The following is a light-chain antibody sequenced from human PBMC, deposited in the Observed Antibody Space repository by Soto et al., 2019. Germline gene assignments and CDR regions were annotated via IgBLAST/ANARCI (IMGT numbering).Light chain of an antibody. CDR3: QQARRFPIT. CDR1: QDISNW. Sequence: DIQMTQSPSSVSSSVGDRVTISCRASQDISNWLAWYQQKPEEAPKFLIYAASNLQSGGPSKFSVSGAGTEFTLTISSLQPEDFAVYECQQARRFPITSGQGTRREIK. V-gene: IGKV1-12*01. J-gene: IGKJ5*01. CDR2: AAS.